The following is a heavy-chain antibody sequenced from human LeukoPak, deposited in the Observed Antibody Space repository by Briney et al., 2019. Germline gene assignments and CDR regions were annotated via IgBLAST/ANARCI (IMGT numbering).Heavy chain of an antibody. CDR2: ISRSGDNT. V-gene: IGHV3-23*01. D-gene: IGHD6-25*01. CDR3: AKKRSGSGLPPDFDY. Sequence: GGSLRLSCAASGFTFSTYTMSWVRQAPGKGLEWVSTISRSGDNTYYADSVKGRFTISRDNSKNTLYLQMNSLRAEDTALYYCAKKRSGSGLPPDFDYWGHGTLVTVSS. CDR1: GFTFSTYT. J-gene: IGHJ4*01.